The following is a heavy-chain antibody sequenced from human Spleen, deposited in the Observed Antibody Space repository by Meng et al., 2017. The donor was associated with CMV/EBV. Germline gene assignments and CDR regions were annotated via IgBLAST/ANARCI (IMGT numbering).Heavy chain of an antibody. D-gene: IGHD1-7*01. Sequence: CTASGGTFSSFGFTWVRHAPGQTFEWMGAIIPMLGRANYAQRFQDRVTMTADKSTSTVYLELSGLRSEDTAVYYCARRWIGGTTYDYWGQGTLVTVSS. V-gene: IGHV1-69*10. CDR3: ARRWIGGTTYDY. CDR2: IIPMLGRA. J-gene: IGHJ4*02. CDR1: GGTFSSFG.